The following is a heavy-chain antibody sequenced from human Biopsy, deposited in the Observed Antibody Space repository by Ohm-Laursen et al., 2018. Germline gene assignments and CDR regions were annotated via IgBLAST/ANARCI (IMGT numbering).Heavy chain of an antibody. V-gene: IGHV4-61*08. J-gene: IGHJ3*01. CDR2: ISDRGSI. Sequence: TLSLTCTVSGGSISSSGDYWSWIRQPPRKGLEWIRYISDRGSINYNPSLRGRVTISVDTSKNQFSLKLPSVTAADTAVFFCARLYRLDDYWNDDPPDAFDVWGQGTMVTVSS. CDR3: ARLYRLDDYWNDDPPDAFDV. D-gene: IGHD3-3*01. CDR1: GGSISSSGDY.